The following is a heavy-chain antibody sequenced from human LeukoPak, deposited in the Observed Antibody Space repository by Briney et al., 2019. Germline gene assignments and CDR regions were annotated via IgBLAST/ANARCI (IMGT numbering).Heavy chain of an antibody. V-gene: IGHV5-51*01. D-gene: IGHD3-16*01. J-gene: IGHJ3*02. CDR3: ATYFAGAETFDI. CDR1: GYSFTSYW. Sequence: GESMKISCKGSGYSFTSYWIGWVRQKPGKSLEWMGLIFPGDSDTKYSPSFQGQVTISADKSISTAYLQWSSLKASDTAIYYCATYFAGAETFDIWGQGTVVTVSS. CDR2: IFPGDSDT.